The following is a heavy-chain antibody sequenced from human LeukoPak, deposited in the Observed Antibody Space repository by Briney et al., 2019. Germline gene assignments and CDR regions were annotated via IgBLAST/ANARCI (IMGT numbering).Heavy chain of an antibody. CDR2: INWNGGST. J-gene: IGHJ6*02. V-gene: IGHV3-20*01. Sequence: PGGSLRLSCAASGFTFDDYGMSWVRQAPGKGLEWVSGINWNGGSTGYADSVKGRFTISRDNAKNSLYLQMNNLRAEDTALYHCARVGDCSSTSCSYYYYGMDVWGQGTTVTVSS. D-gene: IGHD2-2*01. CDR1: GFTFDDYG. CDR3: ARVGDCSSTSCSYYYYGMDV.